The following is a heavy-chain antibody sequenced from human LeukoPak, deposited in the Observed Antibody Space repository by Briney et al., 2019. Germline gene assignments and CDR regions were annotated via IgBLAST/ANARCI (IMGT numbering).Heavy chain of an antibody. D-gene: IGHD3-22*01. V-gene: IGHV1-69*13. CDR3: ARASASPTNSNSYYFETTKKNAFDI. CDR2: IIPIFGTA. CDR1: GGTFSSYA. Sequence: WASVKVSCKASGGTFSSYAISWVRQAPGQGLEWMGGIIPIFGTANYAQKFQGRVTITADESTSTAYMELSSLRSEDTAVYYCARASASPTNSNSYYFETTKKNAFDIWGQGTMVTVSS. J-gene: IGHJ3*02.